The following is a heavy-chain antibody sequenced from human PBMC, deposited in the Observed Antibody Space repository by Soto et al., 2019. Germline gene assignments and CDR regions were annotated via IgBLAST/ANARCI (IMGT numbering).Heavy chain of an antibody. CDR1: GSPLTATA. J-gene: IGHJ4*02. V-gene: IGHV3-23*01. CDR2: ISGTGGTT. CDR3: AKFFVETGGSSGWPWSFHF. D-gene: IGHD6-25*01. Sequence: EVQLLESGGALVKPGGSRRPPVEPPGSPLTATAITGSAKPQGKGWGWASVISGTGGTTYYADSVKGRFTISRDNSRNTLHLQMNSLRAEDTAIYYCAKFFVETGGSSGWPWSFHFWGQGTLVTVSS.